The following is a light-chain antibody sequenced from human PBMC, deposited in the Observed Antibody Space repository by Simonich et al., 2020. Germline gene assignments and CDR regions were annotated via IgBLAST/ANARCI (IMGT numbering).Light chain of an antibody. CDR1: SSDVGGYNY. V-gene: IGLV2-14*01. J-gene: IGLJ3*02. Sequence: QSALTQPRSVSGSPGPSVTISCTGTSSDVGGYNYVTWYQQHPGKAPKLIIYDSSKRPSGVSNRFSGSKSGNTASLTISGLQAEDEADYYCSSYTSSSTLWVFGGGTKLTVL. CDR3: SSYTSSSTLWV. CDR2: DSS.